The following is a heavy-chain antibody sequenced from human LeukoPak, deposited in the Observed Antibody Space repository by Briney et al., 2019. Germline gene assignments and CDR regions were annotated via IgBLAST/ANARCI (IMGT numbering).Heavy chain of an antibody. CDR1: GGSISSYY. V-gene: IGHV4-39*07. D-gene: IGHD3-10*01. Sequence: PSETLSLTCTVSGGSISSYYWGWIRQPPGKGLEWIGSIYYSGSTYYNPSLKSRVTISVDTSKNQFSLKLSSVTAADTAVYYCARERLWFGESSDFEYWGQGTLVTVSS. CDR2: IYYSGST. CDR3: ARERLWFGESSDFEY. J-gene: IGHJ4*02.